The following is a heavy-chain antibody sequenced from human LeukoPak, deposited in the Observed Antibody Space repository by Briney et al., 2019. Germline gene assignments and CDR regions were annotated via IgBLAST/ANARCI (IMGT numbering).Heavy chain of an antibody. CDR3: ARGQLLDY. D-gene: IGHD2-2*01. CDR2: INQFGSEK. CDR1: GFTFNNFW. J-gene: IGHJ4*02. Sequence: PGGSLRLSCAASGFTFNNFWMSWVRQAPGKGLEWVANINQFGSEKYYVDSVEGRFTISRDNAENSLYLQMASLRAEDTAVYYCARGQLLDYWGQGTLVTASS. V-gene: IGHV3-7*01.